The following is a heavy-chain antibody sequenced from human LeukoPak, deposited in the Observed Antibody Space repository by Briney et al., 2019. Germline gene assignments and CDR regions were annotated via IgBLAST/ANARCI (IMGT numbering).Heavy chain of an antibody. Sequence: GGSLRLSCAASGFTFSSYGMHWVRQAPGKGLEWVAVIWYDGSNKYYADSVKGRFTISRDNSENTLYLQMNSLRAEDTAVYYCARESSGVEVNYYDSSGYSYWGQGTLVTVSS. D-gene: IGHD3-22*01. J-gene: IGHJ4*02. V-gene: IGHV3-33*01. CDR1: GFTFSSYG. CDR2: IWYDGSNK. CDR3: ARESSGVEVNYYDSSGYSY.